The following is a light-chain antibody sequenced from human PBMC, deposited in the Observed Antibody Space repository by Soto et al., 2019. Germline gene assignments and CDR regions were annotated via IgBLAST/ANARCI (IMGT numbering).Light chain of an antibody. Sequence: DIQMTQSPSSLSASVGDRVTITCRASQSISSYLNWYQQKPGKAPKLLIYAASSLQSGVPSRFSGSGSGTDFTLTISSLQPEDFATYYCQNYNSAPLTFGGGTKVDI. J-gene: IGKJ4*01. CDR2: AAS. CDR1: QSISSY. CDR3: QNYNSAPLT. V-gene: IGKV1-39*01.